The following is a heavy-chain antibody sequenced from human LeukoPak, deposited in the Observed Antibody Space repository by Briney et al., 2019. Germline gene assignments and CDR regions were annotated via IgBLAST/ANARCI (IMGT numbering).Heavy chain of an antibody. CDR2: IGTSSSPI. J-gene: IGHJ3*02. CDR3: ARGADDFDI. Sequence: GGSLRLSCAASGFXFSSYSMNWVRQAPGKGLEWISFIGTSSSPIYYADSVKGRFTISRDNGKNSLYLQMNSLRAEDTAVYYCARGADDFDIWGQGTMVTVSS. CDR1: GFXFSSYS. V-gene: IGHV3-48*01.